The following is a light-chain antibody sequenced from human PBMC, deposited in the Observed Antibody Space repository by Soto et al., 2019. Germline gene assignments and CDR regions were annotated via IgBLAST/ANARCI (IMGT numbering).Light chain of an antibody. CDR1: SSDVGGYNY. Sequence: QSVLTQPPSASGSPGQSVTISCTGTSSDVGGYNYVSWYQQHPGKAPKLMIYEVSKRPSGVPDRFSGSKSGNTASLTVSGLQAEDEADYYCRSYAGSNTLGVFGTGTKLTVL. CDR3: RSYAGSNTLGV. J-gene: IGLJ1*01. CDR2: EVS. V-gene: IGLV2-8*01.